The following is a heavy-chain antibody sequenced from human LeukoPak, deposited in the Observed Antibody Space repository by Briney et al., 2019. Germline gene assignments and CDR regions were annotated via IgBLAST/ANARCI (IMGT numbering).Heavy chain of an antibody. J-gene: IGHJ5*02. CDR1: GYTFTSYG. Sequence: ASVKVSCKASGYTFTSYGISWVRQAPGQGLEWMGWMNPNSGNTGYAQKFQGRVTMTRNTSISTAYMELSSLRSEDTAVYYCARGKYDFWSGYFSNNWFDPWGQGTLVTVSS. CDR2: MNPNSGNT. V-gene: IGHV1-8*02. CDR3: ARGKYDFWSGYFSNNWFDP. D-gene: IGHD3-3*01.